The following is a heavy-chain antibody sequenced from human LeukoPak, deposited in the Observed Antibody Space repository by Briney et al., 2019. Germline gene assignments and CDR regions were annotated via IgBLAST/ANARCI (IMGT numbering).Heavy chain of an antibody. D-gene: IGHD3-3*01. CDR1: GYTFTSYD. J-gene: IGHJ6*03. V-gene: IGHV1-8*01. CDR2: MNPNSGNT. Sequence: ASVKVSCKASGYTFTSYDINWVRQATGQGLEWMGWMNPNSGNTGYAQKFQGRVTMTRNTSISTAYMELSSLRPEDTAVYYCARGLSPRAKTYYDFWSGPRTYYYYYYMDVWGKGTTVTVSS. CDR3: ARGLSPRAKTYYDFWSGPRTYYYYYYMDV.